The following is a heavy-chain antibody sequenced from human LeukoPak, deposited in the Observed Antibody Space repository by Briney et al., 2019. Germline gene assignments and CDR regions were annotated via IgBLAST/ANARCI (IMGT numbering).Heavy chain of an antibody. V-gene: IGHV3-23*01. Sequence: PGGSLRPSCAASGFTFSSYAMSWVRQAPGKGLEWVSAISGSGGSTYYADSVKGRFTISRDNSKNTLYLQMNSLRAEDTAVYYCAKYSRAGVRGVIAHWGQGTLVTVSS. CDR1: GFTFSSYA. D-gene: IGHD3-10*01. CDR3: AKYSRAGVRGVIAH. J-gene: IGHJ4*02. CDR2: ISGSGGST.